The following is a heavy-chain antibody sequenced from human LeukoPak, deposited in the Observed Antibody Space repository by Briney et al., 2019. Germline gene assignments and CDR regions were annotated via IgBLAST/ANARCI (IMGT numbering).Heavy chain of an antibody. J-gene: IGHJ4*02. D-gene: IGHD3-22*01. CDR1: GFTFSSYW. CDR2: IYSGGST. Sequence: GGSLRLSCAASGFTFSSYWMSWVRQAPGKGLEWVSVIYSGGSTYYADSVKGRFTISRDNSKNTLYLQMNSLRAEDTAVYYCARDYPYYYDGSGYYSFDYWGQGTLVTVSS. CDR3: ARDYPYYYDGSGYYSFDY. V-gene: IGHV3-66*01.